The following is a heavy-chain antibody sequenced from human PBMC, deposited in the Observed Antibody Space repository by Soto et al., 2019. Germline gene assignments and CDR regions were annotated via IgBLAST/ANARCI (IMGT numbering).Heavy chain of an antibody. CDR3: AKDRIGSSYTFYFDY. Sequence: EVQLLESGGGLVQPGGSLRLSCAASGFTFSSYAMSWVRQAPGKGLEWDSAISGSGGSTYYADSVKGRFTISRDNSKNTLYLQMNSLRAEDTAVYYCAKDRIGSSYTFYFDYWGQGTLVTVSS. J-gene: IGHJ4*02. D-gene: IGHD6-13*01. CDR1: GFTFSSYA. CDR2: ISGSGGST. V-gene: IGHV3-23*01.